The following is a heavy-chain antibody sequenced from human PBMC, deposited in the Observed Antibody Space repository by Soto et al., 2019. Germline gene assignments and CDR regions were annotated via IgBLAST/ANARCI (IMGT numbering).Heavy chain of an antibody. D-gene: IGHD3-16*02. CDR1: GGSISSGYW. J-gene: IGHJ4*02. CDR3: ASFIVKIALFDY. CDR2: MYHSGST. Sequence: QVQLRESGPGLVKPSGTLSLTCTVSGGSISSGYWWSWVRQPPGKGLEWIGEMYHSGSTNYNPSRKSRVTMSVDKSKKQFSLQLNSVTAADTAVYYCASFIVKIALFDYWGQGTLVIVSS. V-gene: IGHV4-4*02.